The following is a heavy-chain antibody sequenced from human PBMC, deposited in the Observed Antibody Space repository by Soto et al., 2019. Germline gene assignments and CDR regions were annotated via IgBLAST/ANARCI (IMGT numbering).Heavy chain of an antibody. J-gene: IGHJ4*02. CDR3: ARERGVYYDILTGPNDY. CDR2: IWYDGSNK. D-gene: IGHD3-9*01. V-gene: IGHV3-33*01. Sequence: GGSLRLACAAAGFTFSSYGMDWVRQAPGKGLEWVAVIWYDGSNKYYADSVKGRFTISRDNSKNTLYLQMNSLRAEDTAVYYCARERGVYYDILTGPNDYWGQGTLVTVSS. CDR1: GFTFSSYG.